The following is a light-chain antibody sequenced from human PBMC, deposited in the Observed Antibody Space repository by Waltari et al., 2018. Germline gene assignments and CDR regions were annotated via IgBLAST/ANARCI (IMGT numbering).Light chain of an antibody. CDR2: ENN. J-gene: IGLJ2*01. CDR3: ITKDTSLNAIV. V-gene: IGLV1-51*02. Sequence: QSVLTQPPSVSAAPGQKVTISCSGSSSNIGNNYVSWFQQLPGTAPKLLIDENNKRPSGTPDRFSGSKSGTSGTLDITGLQTGDEADYYCITKDTSLNAIVFGGGTKLTVL. CDR1: SSNIGNNY.